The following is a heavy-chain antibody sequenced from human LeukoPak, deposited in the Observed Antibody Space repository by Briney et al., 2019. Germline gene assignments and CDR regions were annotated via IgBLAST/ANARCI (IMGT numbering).Heavy chain of an antibody. CDR2: ISSTGSYT. CDR1: GFTFSDFY. D-gene: IGHD5-18*01. V-gene: IGHV3-11*05. CDR3: ARDRLQYSYGYDY. J-gene: IGHJ4*02. Sequence: GGSLTLSCSASGFTFSDFYMSWLRQAPGKGLEGVSYISSTGSYTGYADSVKGRFTISRDNAKNSLYLQMNSLRAEDTAVYYCARDRLQYSYGYDYWGQGTLVTVSS.